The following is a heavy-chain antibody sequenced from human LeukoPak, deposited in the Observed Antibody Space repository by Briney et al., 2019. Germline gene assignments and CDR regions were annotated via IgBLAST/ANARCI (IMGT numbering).Heavy chain of an antibody. J-gene: IGHJ6*02. CDR2: ISYDGSNK. Sequence: GGSLRLSCAASGFTFSSYAMHWVRQAPGKGLEWVAVISYDGSNKYYADSVKGRFTISRDNAKNSLYLQMNSLRAEDTAVYYCARDDSPYLGYYGMDVWGQGTTVTVSS. CDR3: ARDDSPYLGYYGMDV. V-gene: IGHV3-30-3*01. CDR1: GFTFSSYA. D-gene: IGHD3-16*01.